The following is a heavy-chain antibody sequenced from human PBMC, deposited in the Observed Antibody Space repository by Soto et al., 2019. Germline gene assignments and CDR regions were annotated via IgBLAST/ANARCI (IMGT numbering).Heavy chain of an antibody. J-gene: IGHJ6*02. V-gene: IGHV3-53*01. CDR3: ARDERYGDHPYYYYGMDV. Sequence: EVQLVESGGGLIQPGGSLRLSCAVSGFTVSSNSMNWVRQAPGKGLEWVSVIYSGGNTFYADSVKGRFTISRDTSKNMLHLQMNSLRADDTAVYYCARDERYGDHPYYYYGMDVWGQGTTVTVSS. CDR1: GFTVSSNS. CDR2: IYSGGNT. D-gene: IGHD4-17*01.